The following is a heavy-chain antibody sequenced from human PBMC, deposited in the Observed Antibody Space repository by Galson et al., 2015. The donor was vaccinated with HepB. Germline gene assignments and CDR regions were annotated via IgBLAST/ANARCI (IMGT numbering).Heavy chain of an antibody. CDR3: ARDRGRSDSGYYDGMDV. V-gene: IGHV3-21*01. CDR2: ISGSSTYI. D-gene: IGHD4-17*01. Sequence: SLRLSCAASGFTFSYYTINWVRQAPGKGLEWVSSISGSSTYIYYTDSVRGRFTVSRDNSNDSLYLQMNSLRVEDTAVYYCARDRGRSDSGYYDGMDVWGQGTTVTVSS. J-gene: IGHJ6*02. CDR1: GFTFSYYT.